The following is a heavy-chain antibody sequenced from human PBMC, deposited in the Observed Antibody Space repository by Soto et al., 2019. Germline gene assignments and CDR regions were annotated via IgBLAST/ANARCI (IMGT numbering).Heavy chain of an antibody. D-gene: IGHD6-19*01. V-gene: IGHV3-33*01. CDR2: IWYDGSNK. J-gene: IGHJ4*02. CDR3: ARDTVFSGWHYFDY. Sequence: PGGSLRLSCAASGFTFSSYGMHWVRQAPGKGLEWVAVIWYDGSNKYYADSVKGRFTISRDNSKNTLYLQMNSLRAEDTAVYYCARDTVFSGWHYFDYWGQGTLVTVSS. CDR1: GFTFSSYG.